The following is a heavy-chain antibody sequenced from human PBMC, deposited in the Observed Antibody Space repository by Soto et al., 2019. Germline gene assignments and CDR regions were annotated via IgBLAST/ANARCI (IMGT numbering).Heavy chain of an antibody. Sequence: SVKVSCKASGGTFSSYAISWVRQAPGQGLEWMGGIIPIFGTANYAQKFQGRVTITADESTSTAYMELSSLRSEDTAVYYCARDLYYYDSSGQPPRYYGMDVSGQGTTVTVSS. CDR3: ARDLYYYDSSGQPPRYYGMDV. J-gene: IGHJ6*02. CDR2: IIPIFGTA. CDR1: GGTFSSYA. D-gene: IGHD3-22*01. V-gene: IGHV1-69*13.